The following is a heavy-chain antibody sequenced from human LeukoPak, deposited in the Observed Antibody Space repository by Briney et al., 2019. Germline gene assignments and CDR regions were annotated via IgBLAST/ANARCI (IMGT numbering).Heavy chain of an antibody. CDR2: INHSGIT. V-gene: IGHV4-34*01. J-gene: IGHJ5*02. D-gene: IGHD4-23*01. CDR3: ARDGGSNNYWFDP. Sequence: SETLSLTCAVYDGSFGSYYWTWIRQPPGKGLEWIGEINHSGITNYRPSLKSRVTISLDTSKNQFSLKLTSVTTADTAVYYCARDGGSNNYWFDPWGQGTLVTVSS. CDR1: DGSFGSYY.